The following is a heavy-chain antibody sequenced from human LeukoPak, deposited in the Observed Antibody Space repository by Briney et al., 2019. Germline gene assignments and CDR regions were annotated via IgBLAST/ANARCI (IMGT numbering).Heavy chain of an antibody. CDR2: INPNSGGT. CDR3: ARGSADSDYGDYGALDY. CDR1: GGTFNSYA. J-gene: IGHJ4*02. V-gene: IGHV1-2*04. D-gene: IGHD4-17*01. Sequence: GASVKVSRKASGGTFNSYANSGVRPAPGQGREWMGLINPNSGGTNYAQKFQGWVTMTSDTSISTTYMELSRLRSDDTAVYYCARGSADSDYGDYGALDYWGQGTLVTVSS.